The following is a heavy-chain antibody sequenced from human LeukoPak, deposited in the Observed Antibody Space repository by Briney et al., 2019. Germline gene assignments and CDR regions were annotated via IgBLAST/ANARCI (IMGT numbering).Heavy chain of an antibody. V-gene: IGHV1-8*03. D-gene: IGHD3-10*01. Sequence: ASVKVSCKASGYTFTSYDINWVRQATGQGLEWMGWMNPNSGNTGYAQKFQGRVTITRNTSISTAYMELSSLRSEDTAVYYCAGAPAMVRGFNWFDPWGQGTLVTVSS. CDR1: GYTFTSYD. CDR2: MNPNSGNT. CDR3: AGAPAMVRGFNWFDP. J-gene: IGHJ5*02.